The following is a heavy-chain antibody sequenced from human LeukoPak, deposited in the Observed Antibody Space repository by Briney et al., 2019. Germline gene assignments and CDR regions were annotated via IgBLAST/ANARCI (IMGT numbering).Heavy chain of an antibody. J-gene: IGHJ4*02. CDR3: ARSEWELLPLDY. D-gene: IGHD1-26*01. CDR1: GFTVSSNY. Sequence: PGGSLRHSCAASGFTVSSNYMSWVRQAPGKGLEWVSVIYSGGSTYYADSVKGRFTISRDNSKNTLYLQLNSLRAEDTAVYYCARSEWELLPLDYWGQGTLVTVSS. CDR2: IYSGGST. V-gene: IGHV3-66*01.